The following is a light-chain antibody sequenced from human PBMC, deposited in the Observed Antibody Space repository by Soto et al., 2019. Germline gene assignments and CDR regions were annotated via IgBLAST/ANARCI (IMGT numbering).Light chain of an antibody. CDR2: EVS. Sequence: QSVLTQPASVSGSPGQSITISCTGTSSDVGNYKYVSWYQQHPGKAPKLMIYEVSNRPSGVSNRFSGSKSGNTASLTISGLQAEDETDYYCSSYRSSSTAYVFGTGTKVTVL. J-gene: IGLJ1*01. CDR3: SSYRSSSTAYV. CDR1: SSDVGNYKY. V-gene: IGLV2-14*01.